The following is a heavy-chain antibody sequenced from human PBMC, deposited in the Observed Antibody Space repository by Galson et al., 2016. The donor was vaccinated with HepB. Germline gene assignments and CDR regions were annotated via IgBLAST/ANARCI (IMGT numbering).Heavy chain of an antibody. V-gene: IGHV3-23*01. D-gene: IGHD7-27*01. J-gene: IGHJ6*02. CDR1: GFSFRSYA. CDR2: LSGDVRDT. Sequence: SLRLSCAASGFSFRSYAMSWVRQAPGKGLEWVSTLSGDVRDTYYADSVEGRFSISRDNSRSTLYLQMNSLRVEDTALYYCAKGLGTPRYYYGMDVWGQGTTVTVSS. CDR3: AKGLGTPRYYYGMDV.